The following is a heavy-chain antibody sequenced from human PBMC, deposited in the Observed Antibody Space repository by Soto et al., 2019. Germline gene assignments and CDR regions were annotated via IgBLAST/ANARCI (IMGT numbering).Heavy chain of an antibody. V-gene: IGHV3-7*01. D-gene: IGHD1-26*01. CDR1: GLSFSNYW. J-gene: IGHJ4*02. CDR2: VKQDGSGK. CDR3: ATAGVGITTGDFHY. Sequence: PVGSLRLSCAASGLSFSNYWMTWVRQAPGKGLEWVANVKQDGSGKYYVDSVTGRFTISRDNAKNSLYLQMNRLRAEDTALYYCATAGVGITTGDFHYWGQGTLVTVSS.